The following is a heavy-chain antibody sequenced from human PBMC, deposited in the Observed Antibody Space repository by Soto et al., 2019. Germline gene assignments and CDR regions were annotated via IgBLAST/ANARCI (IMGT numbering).Heavy chain of an antibody. V-gene: IGHV3-23*01. CDR2: ISGSGGST. CDR3: AKDGKYYDFWSGLPHLDY. D-gene: IGHD3-3*01. CDR1: GFTFSSYA. Sequence: GSLRLSCAASGFTFSSYAMSWVRQAPGKGLEWVSAISGSGGSTYYADSVKGRFTISRDNSKNTLYLQMNSLRAEDTAVYYCAKDGKYYDFWSGLPHLDYWGQGTLVAVSS. J-gene: IGHJ4*02.